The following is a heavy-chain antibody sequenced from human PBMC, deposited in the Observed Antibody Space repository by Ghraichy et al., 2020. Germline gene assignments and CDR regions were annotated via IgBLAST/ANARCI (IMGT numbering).Heavy chain of an antibody. CDR3: ARLGNESVNYDFWSGAYSYFDN. CDR1: GDSISSSY. D-gene: IGHD3-3*01. V-gene: IGHV4-59*01. Sequence: SETLSLTCSVSGDSISSSYWSWIRQPPGKGLAWIGFIYYIGNTDYDPSLKSRVTISLDTSKNQLSLKLPSVTAADTAVYYCARLGNESVNYDFWSGAYSYFDNWGQGTLVSVSS. CDR2: IYYIGNT. J-gene: IGHJ4*02.